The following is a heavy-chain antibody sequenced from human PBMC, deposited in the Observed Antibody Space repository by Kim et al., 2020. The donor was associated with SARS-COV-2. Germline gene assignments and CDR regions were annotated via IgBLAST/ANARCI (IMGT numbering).Heavy chain of an antibody. CDR1: GFTFSSYV. CDR3: AREVWSTYYFDY. Sequence: GGSLRLSCAASGFTFSSYVMHWVRQAPGKGLEWVAVISYDGSNKYYADSVKGRFTISRDNSKNTLYLQMNSLRAEDTAVYYCAREVWSTYYFDYWGQGTLVTVSS. CDR2: ISYDGSNK. D-gene: IGHD2-21*01. J-gene: IGHJ4*02. V-gene: IGHV3-30-3*01.